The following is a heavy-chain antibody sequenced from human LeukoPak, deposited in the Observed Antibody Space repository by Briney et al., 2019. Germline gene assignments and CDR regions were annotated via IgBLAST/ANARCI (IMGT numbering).Heavy chain of an antibody. CDR2: IQSGGKT. V-gene: IGHV3-53*01. D-gene: IGHD6-13*01. CDR1: GITVSNTQ. J-gene: IGHJ2*01. Sequence: PGGSLRPSCAASGITVSNTQMSWVRQAPGKGLGWGSLIQSGGKTWYADSVKGRFTISRDNSKNTLYLQMNSLRAEDTAVYYCARDLVEQQLVRLNLWGRGTLVTVSS. CDR3: ARDLVEQQLVRLNL.